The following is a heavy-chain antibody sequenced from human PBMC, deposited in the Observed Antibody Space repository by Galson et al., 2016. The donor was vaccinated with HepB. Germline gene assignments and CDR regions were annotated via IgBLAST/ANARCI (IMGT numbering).Heavy chain of an antibody. J-gene: IGHJ4*02. D-gene: IGHD3/OR15-3a*01. CDR1: VGTFSNYA. V-gene: IGHV1-69*01. CDR3: ATWDGLGDN. CDR2: IVPLFGTA. Sequence: VKVSCKAPVGTFSNYAINWVRQAPGHGFEWMGDIVPLFGTATYAQKFQGRISITAVASTSTAYMELRGLISRETASYYCATWDGLGDNWGQGTLVTVSS.